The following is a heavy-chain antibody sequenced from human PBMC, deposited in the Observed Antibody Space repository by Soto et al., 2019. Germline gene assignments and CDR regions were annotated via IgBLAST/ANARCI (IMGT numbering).Heavy chain of an antibody. Sequence: EVQLVESGGDLIQPGGSLKLSCEASGFTFTTYAMIWVRQSPGKGLEWVAGISSTGGNLYYGDSVKGRFVISRDNSKNTLYLQMNNLRVDNTALYYCAVRSGDHNRVDYWGRGTLVTVSS. CDR1: GFTFTTYA. J-gene: IGHJ4*02. CDR3: AVRSGDHNRVDY. D-gene: IGHD1-26*01. CDR2: ISSTGGNL. V-gene: IGHV3-23*04.